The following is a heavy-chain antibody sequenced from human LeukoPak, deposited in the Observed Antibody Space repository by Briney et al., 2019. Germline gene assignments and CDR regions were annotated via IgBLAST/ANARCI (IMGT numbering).Heavy chain of an antibody. Sequence: GGSLRLSCAASGFTVSSNYMSWVRQAPGKGLEWVSVIYSGGSTYCADSVKGRFTISRDNSKNTLYLQMNSLRAEDTAVYYCARERVGATSDAFDIWGQGTMVTVSS. J-gene: IGHJ3*02. D-gene: IGHD1-26*01. CDR3: ARERVGATSDAFDI. CDR2: IYSGGST. V-gene: IGHV3-53*01. CDR1: GFTVSSNY.